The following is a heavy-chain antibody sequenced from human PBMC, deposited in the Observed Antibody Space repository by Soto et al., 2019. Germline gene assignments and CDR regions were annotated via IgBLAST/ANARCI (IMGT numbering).Heavy chain of an antibody. CDR1: GYTFTSYA. CDR2: INAGNGNT. J-gene: IGHJ5*02. V-gene: IGHV1-3*01. CDR3: ARDSYDILTGYSWFDP. Sequence: GASVKVSCKASGYTFTSYAMHWVRQAPGQRLEWMGWINAGNGNTKYSQKFQGRVTITRDTSASTAYMELSSLRSEDTAAYYCARDSYDILTGYSWFDPWGQGTLVTVSS. D-gene: IGHD3-9*01.